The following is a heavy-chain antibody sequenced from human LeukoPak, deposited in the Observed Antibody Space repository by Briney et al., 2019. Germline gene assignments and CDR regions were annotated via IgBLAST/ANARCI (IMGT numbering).Heavy chain of an antibody. CDR1: GGSISSYY. D-gene: IGHD3-10*01. V-gene: IGHV4-59*12. J-gene: IGHJ6*02. CDR3: ARGAGSYYNYYGMDV. Sequence: PSETLSLTCTVSGGSISSYYWSWIRQPPGKGLEWIGYIYYSGSTNYNPSLKSRVTISVDRSKNQFSLKLSSVTAADTAVYYCARGAGSYYNYYGMDVWGQGTTVTVSS. CDR2: IYYSGST.